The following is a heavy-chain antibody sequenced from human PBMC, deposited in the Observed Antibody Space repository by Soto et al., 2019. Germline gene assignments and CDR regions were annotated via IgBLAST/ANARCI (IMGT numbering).Heavy chain of an antibody. CDR1: RFSFSGYW. Sequence: EVQLVEFGGSLVQPGGSLRLSYAASRFSFSGYWMHWVSQAPGKGLMWVSRVNPDGSTTTYADSVKGRFTISRDNAKNTMLLQMNSLRADDTAVYYCAKVASGSYDWFDPWGQGTLVTVSS. D-gene: IGHD1-26*01. V-gene: IGHV3-74*01. J-gene: IGHJ5*02. CDR2: VNPDGSTT. CDR3: AKVASGSYDWFDP.